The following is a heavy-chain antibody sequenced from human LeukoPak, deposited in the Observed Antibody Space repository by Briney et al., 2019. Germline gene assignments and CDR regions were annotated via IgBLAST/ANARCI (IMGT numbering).Heavy chain of an antibody. Sequence: GGSLTLSCEASGFSVGTKYMNWVRQAPGKGLEWLSILYSGADTYYADSVKGRFTISRDSSKNTLFLHMNGLRTDDTAIYYCARVGDHYHWYFDLWGRGTRVSV. V-gene: IGHV3-53*01. CDR3: ARVGDHYHWYFDL. D-gene: IGHD3-10*01. J-gene: IGHJ2*01. CDR2: LYSGADT. CDR1: GFSVGTKY.